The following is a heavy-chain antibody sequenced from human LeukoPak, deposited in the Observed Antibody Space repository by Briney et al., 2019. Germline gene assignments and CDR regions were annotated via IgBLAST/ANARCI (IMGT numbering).Heavy chain of an antibody. CDR2: IYPDDSDT. CDR1: GHSFTSYW. D-gene: IGHD2-2*01. CDR3: ALPRNVQAATTVYIDY. Sequence: GESLKISCKASGHSFTSYWIGWVRQMPGKGLELVGIIYPDDSDTRYSPSFQGQVTISADNSISTAYLQWSSLKASDTPTYFCALPRNVQAATTVYIDYWGQGTLVTVSS. V-gene: IGHV5-51*01. J-gene: IGHJ4*02.